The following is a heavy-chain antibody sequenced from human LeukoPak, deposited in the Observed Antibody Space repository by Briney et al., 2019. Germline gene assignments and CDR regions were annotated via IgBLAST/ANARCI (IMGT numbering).Heavy chain of an antibody. D-gene: IGHD6-13*01. J-gene: IGHJ4*02. CDR1: GFTFSSYW. CDR3: AKPQNQYSSSWLLDY. V-gene: IGHV3-7*01. CDR2: VKQDGSEK. Sequence: GGSLRLSCAASGFTFSSYWMSWVRQAPGKGLEWVANVKQDGSEKYYVDSVKGRFTISRDNAKNSLYLQMNSLRAEDTAVYYCAKPQNQYSSSWLLDYWGQGTLVTVSS.